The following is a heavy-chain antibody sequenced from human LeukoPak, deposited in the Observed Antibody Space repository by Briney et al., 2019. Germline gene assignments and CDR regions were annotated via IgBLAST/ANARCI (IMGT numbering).Heavy chain of an antibody. Sequence: PGGSLRLSCAASGFTFSSYSMNWVRQAPGKGLEWVSSISSSSYIYYADSVKGRFTISRDNAKNSLYLQMNSLRAEDTAVYYCARDQSHYTAPGDYWGQGTLVTVSS. CDR2: ISSSSYI. CDR1: GFTFSSYS. J-gene: IGHJ4*02. CDR3: ARDQSHYTAPGDY. D-gene: IGHD3-10*01. V-gene: IGHV3-21*01.